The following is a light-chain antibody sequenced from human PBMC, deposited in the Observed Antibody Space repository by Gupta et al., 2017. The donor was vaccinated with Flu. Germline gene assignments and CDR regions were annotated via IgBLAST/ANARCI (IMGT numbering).Light chain of an antibody. J-gene: IGKJ1*01. CDR1: QSISSY. Sequence: DIQMTQSPSSLSASVGDRVAITCRSSQSISSYLNWYQQRPGQAPRLLIYAASSLQSGVPSRFSGSGSGTDFTLTISRLQPADFATYYCQQSYSTPRTFGQGTKVEVK. CDR2: AAS. CDR3: QQSYSTPRT. V-gene: IGKV1-39*01.